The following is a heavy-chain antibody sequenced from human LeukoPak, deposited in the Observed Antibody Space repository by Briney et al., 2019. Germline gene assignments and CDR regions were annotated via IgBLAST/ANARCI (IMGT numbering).Heavy chain of an antibody. Sequence: PGGSLRLSCAASGFTFSSYAMSWVRQAPGKGLEWVSAIMGVGGGTYYADSVKGRFTISRDNSKNTLYLQMNSLRAEDTAVYYCAKGVPYDYVWGSYRYTGGFDYWGQGTLVTVSS. CDR2: IMGVGGGT. J-gene: IGHJ4*02. V-gene: IGHV3-23*01. CDR3: AKGVPYDYVWGSYRYTGGFDY. D-gene: IGHD3-16*02. CDR1: GFTFSSYA.